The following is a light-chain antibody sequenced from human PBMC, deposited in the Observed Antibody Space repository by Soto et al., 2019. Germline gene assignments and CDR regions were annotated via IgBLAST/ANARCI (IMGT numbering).Light chain of an antibody. V-gene: IGKV1-8*01. CDR2: AAS. Sequence: AIRMTQSPSSLSASTGDRVTITCRASQGISSYLAWYQQKPGKAPKLLIYAASTLQSGVPSRFSGSGSGTAFTLTISCLQSEDCSTYYCQQYYRYPPSFSQGTKVEIK. J-gene: IGKJ1*01. CDR3: QQYYRYPPS. CDR1: QGISSY.